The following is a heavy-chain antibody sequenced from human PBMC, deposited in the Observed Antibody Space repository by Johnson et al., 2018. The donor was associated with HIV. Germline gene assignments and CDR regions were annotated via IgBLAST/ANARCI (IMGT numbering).Heavy chain of an antibody. CDR3: AKERRAPRAFDI. V-gene: IGHV3-20*04. CDR2: INWNGVST. J-gene: IGHJ3*02. Sequence: VQLVESGGGVVRPGGSLRLSCAASGFTFDEYGMSWVRQTPGKGLEWVPGINWNGVSTSHVDSAKGRFTISRDNSKNTLYLQMNSLRAEDTAVYYCAKERRAPRAFDIWGQGTMVTVSS. CDR1: GFTFDEYG.